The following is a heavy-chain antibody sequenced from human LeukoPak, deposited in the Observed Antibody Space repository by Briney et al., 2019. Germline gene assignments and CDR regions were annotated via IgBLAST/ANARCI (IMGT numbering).Heavy chain of an antibody. Sequence: SETLSLTCNVSGGSISTTTNSWGWAWIRQRPTKGLEWIGSIYYGGSPYYTSPLKSRVTISVDTSKNQFSLKLSSVTAADTAVYYCARETSQKGAHYMDVWGKGTTVTISS. CDR3: ARETSQKGAHYMDV. D-gene: IGHD3-16*01. CDR1: GGSISTTTNS. CDR2: IYYGGSP. V-gene: IGHV4-39*07. J-gene: IGHJ6*03.